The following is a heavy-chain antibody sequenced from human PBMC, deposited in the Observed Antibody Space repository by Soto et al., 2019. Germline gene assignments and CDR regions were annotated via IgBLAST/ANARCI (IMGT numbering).Heavy chain of an antibody. CDR2: IIPIFGTA. V-gene: IGHV1-69*01. J-gene: IGHJ6*02. D-gene: IGHD6-19*01. CDR3: ASGARSGWGARGYYYYGMDV. CDR1: GGTFSSYA. Sequence: QVQLVQSGAEVQKPGSSVKVSCKASGGTFSSYAISWVRQAPGQGLEWMGGIIPIFGTANYAQKFQGRVTITAGESTSTAYMELSSLRSEDTAVYYCASGARSGWGARGYYYYGMDVWGQGTTVTVSS.